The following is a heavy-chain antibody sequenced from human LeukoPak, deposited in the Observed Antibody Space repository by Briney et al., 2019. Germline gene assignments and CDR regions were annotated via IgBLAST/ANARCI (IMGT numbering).Heavy chain of an antibody. J-gene: IGHJ4*02. Sequence: GGSLRLSCAASGFTFSKYWMHWVRQVPGKGLVWVSRINPDASSTIYADSVKGRFTISRDNARNTLYLEINSLRAEDTAVYYCASARPTVRGVTTRHEYWGQGTLVTVSS. CDR1: GFTFSKYW. CDR2: INPDASST. D-gene: IGHD3-10*02. CDR3: ASARPTVRGVTTRHEY. V-gene: IGHV3-74*01.